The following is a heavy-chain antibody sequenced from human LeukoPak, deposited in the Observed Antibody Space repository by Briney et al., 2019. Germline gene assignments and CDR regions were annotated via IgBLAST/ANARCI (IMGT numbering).Heavy chain of an antibody. J-gene: IGHJ3*02. CDR2: ISSNGGST. V-gene: IGHV3-64*01. CDR3: ARIVVVMGMAFDI. CDR1: GFTFSSYA. D-gene: IGHD2-21*01. Sequence: PGGSLRLSCAASGFTFSSYAMHWVRQAPGKGLEYVSAISSNGGSTYYANSVKGRFTISRDNSKNTLYLQMGSLRVEDMAVYYCARIVVVMGMAFDIWGQGTMVTVSS.